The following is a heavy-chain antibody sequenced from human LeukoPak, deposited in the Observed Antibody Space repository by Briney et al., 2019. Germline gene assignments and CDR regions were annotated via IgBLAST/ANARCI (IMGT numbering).Heavy chain of an antibody. V-gene: IGHV5-51*01. Sequence: RGESLKISCKGSGYSFTSYWIGWVRQMPVKGLEWMGIIYPDDSDTRYSPSFQGQVTISADKSISTAYLQWSSLKASDTAMYYCARERSSQGYFDFWGQGTVVTVSS. CDR2: IYPDDSDT. CDR1: GYSFTSYW. J-gene: IGHJ4*02. D-gene: IGHD6-6*01. CDR3: ARERSSQGYFDF.